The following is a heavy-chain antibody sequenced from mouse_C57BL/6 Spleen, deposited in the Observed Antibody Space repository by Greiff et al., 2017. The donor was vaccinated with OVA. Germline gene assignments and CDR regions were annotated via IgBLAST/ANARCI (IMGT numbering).Heavy chain of an antibody. Sequence: VQLQESGAELAKPGASVKLSCKASGYTFTSYWMHWVKQRPGQGLEWIGYINPSSGYTKYNQKFKDKATLTADESSSTAYMQLSSLTYEDSAVYYCVSYYGNYDAFDYWGQGTTLTVSS. CDR2: INPSSGYT. D-gene: IGHD2-10*01. J-gene: IGHJ2*01. CDR3: VSYYGNYDAFDY. V-gene: IGHV1-7*01. CDR1: GYTFTSYW.